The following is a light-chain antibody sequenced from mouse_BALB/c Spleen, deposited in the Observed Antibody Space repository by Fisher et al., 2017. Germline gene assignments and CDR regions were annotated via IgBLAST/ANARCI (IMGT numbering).Light chain of an antibody. CDR2: STS. J-gene: IGKJ5*01. CDR1: SSVSY. Sequence: IVITQTTAIMSASPGEKVTMTCSASSSVSYMHWYQQKSGASPKLWIYSTSNLASGVPARFSGSGSGTSYSLTISRMEAEDAATYYCQQRSSYPLTFGAGTKLELK. CDR3: QQRSSYPLT. V-gene: IGKV4-57*01.